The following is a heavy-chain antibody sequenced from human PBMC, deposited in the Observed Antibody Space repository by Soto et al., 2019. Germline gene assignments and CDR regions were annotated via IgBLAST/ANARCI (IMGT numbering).Heavy chain of an antibody. Sequence: GSLRLSCAASGFTFSGSAMHWVRQASGKGLEWVGRIRSKANSYATAYAASVKGRFTISRDDSKNTAYLQMNSLKTEDTAVYYCRVAGTIDYWGQGTLVTVSS. J-gene: IGHJ4*02. CDR3: RVAGTIDY. CDR1: GFTFSGSA. CDR2: IRSKANSYAT. V-gene: IGHV3-73*01. D-gene: IGHD6-19*01.